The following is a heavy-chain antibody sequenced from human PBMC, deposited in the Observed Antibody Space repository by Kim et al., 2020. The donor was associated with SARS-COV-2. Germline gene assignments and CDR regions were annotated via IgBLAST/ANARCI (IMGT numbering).Heavy chain of an antibody. J-gene: IGHJ6*02. CDR1: GFTFSSYS. Sequence: GGSLRLSCAASGFTFSSYSMNWVRQAPGKGLEWVSSISSSSSYIYYADSVKGRFTISRDNAKNSLYLQMNSLRAEDTAVYYCARDPRGYSGYDTYYYYYGMDVWGQGTTVTVSS. D-gene: IGHD5-12*01. V-gene: IGHV3-21*01. CDR2: ISSSSSYI. CDR3: ARDPRGYSGYDTYYYYYGMDV.